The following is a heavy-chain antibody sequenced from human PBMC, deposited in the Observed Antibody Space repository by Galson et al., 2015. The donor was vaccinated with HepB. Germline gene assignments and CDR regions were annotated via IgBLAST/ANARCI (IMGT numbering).Heavy chain of an antibody. CDR3: ARQGDMEDMVRGVRAVDY. CDR1: GYSFTSYW. V-gene: IGHV5-51*01. D-gene: IGHD3-10*01. J-gene: IGHJ4*02. CDR2: IYPGDSDT. Sequence: QSGAEVKKPGESLKISCKGSGYSFTSYWIGWVRQMPGKGLEWMGIIYPGDSDTRYSPSFQGQVTISADKSISAAYLQWSSLKASDTAMYYCARQGDMEDMVRGVRAVDYWSQGTLVTVSS.